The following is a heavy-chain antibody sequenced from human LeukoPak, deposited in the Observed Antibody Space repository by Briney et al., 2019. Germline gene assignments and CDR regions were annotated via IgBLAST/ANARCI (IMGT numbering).Heavy chain of an antibody. Sequence: ASVKVSCKASGYTFNSFGISWVRQAPEQGLEWMGWISAYNGNTHHPEKLQGRLTMTTDTPTSTAYMELRSLRSDDTAIYYCARDTVMMVGSYYYGKDVWGQGTTVTVSS. CDR2: ISAYNGNT. J-gene: IGHJ6*02. CDR1: GYTFNSFG. D-gene: IGHD2-15*01. V-gene: IGHV1-18*01. CDR3: ARDTVMMVGSYYYGKDV.